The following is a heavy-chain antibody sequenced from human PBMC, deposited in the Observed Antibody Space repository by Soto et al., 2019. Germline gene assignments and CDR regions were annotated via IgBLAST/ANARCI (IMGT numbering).Heavy chain of an antibody. D-gene: IGHD2-8*01. CDR3: AKEVMAVTTTQFDY. CDR2: ISSSSTGP. V-gene: IGHV3-48*01. Sequence: GGSLRLSCAASGFTFSTYSMSWVRQAPGKGLEWVSHISSSSTGPAYADSVKGRFIISRDNAKNTLYLQVNSLRPEDTAVYYCAKEVMAVTTTQFDYWGQGTLVTVS. CDR1: GFTFSTYS. J-gene: IGHJ4*02.